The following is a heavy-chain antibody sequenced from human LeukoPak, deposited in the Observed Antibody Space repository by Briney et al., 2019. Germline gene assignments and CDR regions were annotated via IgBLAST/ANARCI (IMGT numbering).Heavy chain of an antibody. CDR1: GFTFSSFW. CDR2: IKQDGSEK. J-gene: IGHJ4*02. Sequence: PGGSLRLSCAASGFTFSSFWMSWVRQAPGKGLEWVANIKQDGSEKDYVDSVKGRFTISRDNAKNSLYLQMNSLRAEDTAVYYCARAPYNSGYYRFDYWGQGTLVTVSS. D-gene: IGHD6-19*01. V-gene: IGHV3-7*01. CDR3: ARAPYNSGYYRFDY.